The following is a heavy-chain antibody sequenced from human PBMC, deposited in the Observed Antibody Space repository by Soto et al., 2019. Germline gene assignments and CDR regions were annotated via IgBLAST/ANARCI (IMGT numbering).Heavy chain of an antibody. CDR2: ISGDVSST. CDR1: GFTFSDYW. J-gene: IGHJ4*02. D-gene: IGHD1-1*01. Sequence: PGGSLRLSCAASGFTFSDYWMHWVRQVPGEGLVWVSRISGDVSSTSYADSVKGRFTISRDNAKNTLYVQMNSLRAEDTAVYYCTRGIGYSAQDYWGQGTPVTVSS. V-gene: IGHV3-74*01. CDR3: TRGIGYSAQDY.